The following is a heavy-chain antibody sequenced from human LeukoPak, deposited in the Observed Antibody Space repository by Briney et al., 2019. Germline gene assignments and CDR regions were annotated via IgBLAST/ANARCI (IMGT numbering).Heavy chain of an antibody. D-gene: IGHD1-1*01. CDR3: ARGINWNY. CDR2: IYYSGST. CDR1: GGSISSYY. Sequence: SETLFLTCTVSGGSISSYYWSWIRQPPGKGLEWIGYIYYSGSTNYNPSLKSRVTISVDTSKNQFSLKLSSVTAADTAVYYCARGINWNYWGQGTLVTVSS. J-gene: IGHJ4*02. V-gene: IGHV4-59*12.